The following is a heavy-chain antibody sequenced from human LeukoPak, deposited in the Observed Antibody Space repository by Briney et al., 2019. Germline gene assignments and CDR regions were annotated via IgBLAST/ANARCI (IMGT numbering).Heavy chain of an antibody. CDR3: ARGXVAYCGGDCYSAPKEYFQH. CDR1: GGTFSSYA. D-gene: IGHD2-21*02. CDR2: IIPIFGTA. V-gene: IGHV1-69*05. J-gene: IGHJ1*01. Sequence: ASVGVSCKASGGTFSSYAISWVRQAPGQGLEWMGGIIPIFGTANYAQKFQGRVTITTDESTSTAYMELSSLRSEDTAVYYCARGXVAYCGGDCYSAPKEYFQHWGQGTLVTVSS.